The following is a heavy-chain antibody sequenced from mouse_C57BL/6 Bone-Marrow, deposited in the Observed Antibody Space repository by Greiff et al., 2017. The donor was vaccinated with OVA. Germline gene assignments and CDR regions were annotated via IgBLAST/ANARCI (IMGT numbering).Heavy chain of an antibody. V-gene: IGHV1-84*01. Sequence: LMESGPERVKPGDSGKRTGKAAGYTFTDYYINWVKQRPGQGLEWIGWIYPGSGNTKYNEKFKGKATLTVDTSSSTAYMQLSSLTSEDSAVYFCARHLDYWGQGTTLTVSS. J-gene: IGHJ2*01. CDR1: GYTFTDYY. CDR3: ARHLDY. CDR2: IYPGSGNT.